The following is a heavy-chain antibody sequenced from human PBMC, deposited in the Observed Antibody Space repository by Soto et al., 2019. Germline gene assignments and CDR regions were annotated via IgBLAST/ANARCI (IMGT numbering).Heavy chain of an antibody. V-gene: IGHV4-31*03. CDR1: GGSIRSWGHF. J-gene: IGHJ6*02. D-gene: IGHD1-26*01. Sequence: QVQLQESGPGLVDPSETLSLTCTVSGGSIRSWGHFWNWIRQHPEKGLEWIGYIHFSGSTILNPTVDRRLRLSLHTSKNQFALTLSAVTAADTAIYYCARLGLDINNCYGLAVWGHGTTVTV. CDR2: IHFSGST. CDR3: ARLGLDINNCYGLAV.